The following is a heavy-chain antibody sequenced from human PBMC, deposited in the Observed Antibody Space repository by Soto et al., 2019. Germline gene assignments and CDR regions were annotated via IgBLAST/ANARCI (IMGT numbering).Heavy chain of an antibody. Sequence: QVQLQQWGAGLLKPSETLSLTCAVYGGSFSGYYWSWIRQPPGKGLEWIGEINHSGSTNYNPSLKSRVTISVDTSKNQFSLKLSSVTAADTAVYYCARGRVFRIAAAGTKDYWGQGTLVTVSS. D-gene: IGHD6-13*01. V-gene: IGHV4-34*01. J-gene: IGHJ4*02. CDR3: ARGRVFRIAAAGTKDY. CDR2: INHSGST. CDR1: GGSFSGYY.